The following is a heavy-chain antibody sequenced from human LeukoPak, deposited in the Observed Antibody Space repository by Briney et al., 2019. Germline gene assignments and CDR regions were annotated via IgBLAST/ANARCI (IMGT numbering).Heavy chain of an antibody. CDR2: MNDNSGNT. CDR3: ARSYCSSTSCQWYYYGMDV. D-gene: IGHD2-2*01. Sequence: ASVKVSCKASGYTFTGYYMHWVPQATGQGLEWMGWMNDNSGNTGYAQKFQGRVTMTRNTSISTAYMELSSLRSEDTAVYYCARSYCSSTSCQWYYYGMDVWGQGTTVTVSS. J-gene: IGHJ6*02. V-gene: IGHV1-8*02. CDR1: GYTFTGYY.